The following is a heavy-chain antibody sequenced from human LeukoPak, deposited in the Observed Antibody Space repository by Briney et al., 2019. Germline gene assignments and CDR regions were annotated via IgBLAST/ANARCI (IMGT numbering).Heavy chain of an antibody. V-gene: IGHV4-59*01. CDR1: GSSISSYY. CDR3: ASFGNTYGFDY. Sequence: SETLSLTCTVSGSSISSYYWSWIRQPPGKGLEWIGYIHHTGSTKYNPSLKSRVTISIDTSKNQFSLRLNSVNDADTAVYFCASFGNTYGFDYWGQGTLVTVSS. D-gene: IGHD5-18*01. J-gene: IGHJ4*02. CDR2: IHHTGST.